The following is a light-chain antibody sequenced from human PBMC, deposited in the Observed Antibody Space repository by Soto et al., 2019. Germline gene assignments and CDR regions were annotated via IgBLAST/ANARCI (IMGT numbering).Light chain of an antibody. CDR2: KAS. Sequence: DIQMTQSPSTLYASVGDRVTITCRASQSITSWLAWYQQKPGKAPNLLIYKASNLESGVPSRFSGSGSGTEFTLTISSLQPDDFATYYCQQYNSFPWTFGQGTKVEIK. CDR3: QQYNSFPWT. J-gene: IGKJ1*01. CDR1: QSITSW. V-gene: IGKV1-5*03.